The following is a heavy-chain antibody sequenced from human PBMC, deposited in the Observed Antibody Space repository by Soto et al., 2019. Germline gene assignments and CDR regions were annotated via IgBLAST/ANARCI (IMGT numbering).Heavy chain of an antibody. Sequence: SETLSLTCAVYGVSFSGYYWSWIRQPPGKGLEWIGEINLSGSTNYNPSLKSRITISLDTSRNQFSLQLTSVTAADTAVYYCARGSYSSYTSCSQPYNWFDPWGQGTLVTVSS. V-gene: IGHV4-34*01. D-gene: IGHD2-2*01. CDR3: ARGSYSSYTSCSQPYNWFDP. CDR2: INLSGST. J-gene: IGHJ5*02. CDR1: GVSFSGYY.